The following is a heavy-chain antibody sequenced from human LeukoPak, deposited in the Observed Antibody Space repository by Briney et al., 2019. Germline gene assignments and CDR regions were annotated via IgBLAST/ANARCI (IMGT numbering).Heavy chain of an antibody. V-gene: IGHV1-8*01. CDR2: MNPKSGNT. CDR3: ARVWGAIDY. J-gene: IGHJ4*02. Sequence: ASVKVSCKTSGYTFTNYDINWVRQAAGQGLEWMGWMNPKSGNTGSAQRFQGRVTMTRDTSISTAYMELSCLRSEDTAVYYCARVWGAIDYWGQGTLVTVSA. D-gene: IGHD1-26*01. CDR1: GYTFTNYD.